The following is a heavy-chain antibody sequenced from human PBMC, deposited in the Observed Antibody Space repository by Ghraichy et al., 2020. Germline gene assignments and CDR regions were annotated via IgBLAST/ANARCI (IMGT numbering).Heavy chain of an antibody. CDR3: ARDTSRDGYNAGYYYGMDV. CDR2: IWYDGRNK. V-gene: IGHV3-33*01. J-gene: IGHJ6*02. D-gene: IGHD5-24*01. CDR1: GFTFSSYG. Sequence: GGSLRLSCAASGFTFSSYGMHWVRQAPGKGLEWVAFIWYDGRNKYYADSVKGRFTISRDNSKNTLYLQMNSLRAEDTAVYDCARDTSRDGYNAGYYYGMDVWGQGTTVTVTS.